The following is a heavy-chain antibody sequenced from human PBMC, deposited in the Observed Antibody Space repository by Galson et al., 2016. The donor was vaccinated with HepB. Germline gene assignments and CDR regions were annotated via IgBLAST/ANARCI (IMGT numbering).Heavy chain of an antibody. D-gene: IGHD4/OR15-4a*01. CDR2: IFYSGIT. V-gene: IGHV4-31*03. Sequence: TLSLTCTVSGGSISSGDYSWSWIRQHPGGGLEWIGYIFYSGITYYNPSLESRVAISVGTSKNQFSLNLRSVTAADTAVYYCARARVLDTAYYYYGMDVWGQGTTVTVSS. CDR1: GGSISSGDYS. CDR3: ARARVLDTAYYYYGMDV. J-gene: IGHJ6*02.